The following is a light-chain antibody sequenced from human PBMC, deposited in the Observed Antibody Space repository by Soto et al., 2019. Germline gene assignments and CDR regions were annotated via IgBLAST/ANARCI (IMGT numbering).Light chain of an antibody. CDR1: QNIDSY. CDR2: SAS. CDR3: QQTYGTSRT. Sequence: DLPMTQSPSPLSASVGDRVTITCRTSQNIDSYLNWYQQKPGKAPRLLIYSASSLQSGVPSRFSGSGSGTDFTLTISSLQPDDFATYYCQQTYGTSRTFGQGTKVEMK. V-gene: IGKV1-39*01. J-gene: IGKJ1*01.